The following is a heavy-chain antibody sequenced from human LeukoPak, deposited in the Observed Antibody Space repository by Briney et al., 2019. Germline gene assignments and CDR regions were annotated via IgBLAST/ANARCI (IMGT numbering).Heavy chain of an antibody. J-gene: IGHJ6*03. V-gene: IGHV3-9*01. Sequence: GGSLRLSCAASGFRFDGYAMHWVRQAPGKGLEWVSGISWSSGTIAYADSVKGRFTISRDDAKNSLYLQMNSLRAEDTALYYCAKDIAPAVFYYMDVWGKGTTVIVSS. CDR1: GFRFDGYA. CDR2: ISWSSGTI. CDR3: AKDIAPAVFYYMDV.